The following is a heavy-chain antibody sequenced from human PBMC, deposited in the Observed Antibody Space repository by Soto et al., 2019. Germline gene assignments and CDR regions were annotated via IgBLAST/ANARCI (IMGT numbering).Heavy chain of an antibody. D-gene: IGHD2-8*01. CDR2: IIPILGST. CDR3: ARGDSTDCSNGVCSFFYNHDMDV. CDR1: GGTFSDYG. Sequence: QVQLVQSGAEVKMPGSSVKVSCKASGGTFSDYGISWVRQAPGQGLEWMGGIIPILGSTKSAQRFQGRVTFTADESTSTAYMELSSLRSEDTAVYYCARGDSTDCSNGVCSFFYNHDMDVWGQGTTVTVSS. V-gene: IGHV1-69*01. J-gene: IGHJ6*02.